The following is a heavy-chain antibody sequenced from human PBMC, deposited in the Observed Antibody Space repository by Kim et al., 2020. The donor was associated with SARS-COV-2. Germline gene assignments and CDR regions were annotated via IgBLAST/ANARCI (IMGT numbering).Heavy chain of an antibody. D-gene: IGHD2-2*01. Sequence: SVKVSCKASGGTFSSYAINWVRQAPGQGLEWMGRIIPILGIANYAQKFQGRVTITADKSTSTAYMELSSLRSEDTAVYYCARVSRYCSSTSCYAGYYYYGMDVWGQGTTVTVSS. V-gene: IGHV1-69*04. CDR2: IIPILGIA. CDR1: GGTFSSYA. J-gene: IGHJ6*02. CDR3: ARVSRYCSSTSCYAGYYYYGMDV.